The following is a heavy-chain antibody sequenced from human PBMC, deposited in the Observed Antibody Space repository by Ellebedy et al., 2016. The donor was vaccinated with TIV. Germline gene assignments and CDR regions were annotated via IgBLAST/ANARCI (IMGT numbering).Heavy chain of an antibody. V-gene: IGHV3-43*01. CDR1: GFTFDDYT. CDR2: ISWDGGST. Sequence: PGGSLRLSCAASGFTFDDYTMHWVRQAPGKGLAWVSLISWDGGSTYYADSVKGRFTISRDNSKNSLYLQMNSLRTEDTALYYCAKGLESYGDYVADYWGQGTLVTVSS. CDR3: AKGLESYGDYVADY. J-gene: IGHJ4*02. D-gene: IGHD4-17*01.